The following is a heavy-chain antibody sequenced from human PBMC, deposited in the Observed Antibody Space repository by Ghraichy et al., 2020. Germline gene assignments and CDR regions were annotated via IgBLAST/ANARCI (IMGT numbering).Heavy chain of an antibody. J-gene: IGHJ4*02. Sequence: GGSLRLSCAASGFTFSSYSMNWVRQAPGKGLEWVSYISGRSNTIYYADSVKGRFTISRDNGQNSLYLQMSSLRDEETAVYYCAREMSGLAAHRTFDYWGQSTRVTVSS. V-gene: IGHV3-48*02. D-gene: IGHD6-6*01. CDR1: GFTFSSYS. CDR3: AREMSGLAAHRTFDY. CDR2: ISGRSNTI.